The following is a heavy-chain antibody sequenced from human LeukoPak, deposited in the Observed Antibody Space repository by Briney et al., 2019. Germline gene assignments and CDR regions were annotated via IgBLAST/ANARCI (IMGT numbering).Heavy chain of an antibody. CDR3: GRAISGSIDY. Sequence: SETLSLTCTVSGDSINSYYWTWVRQPPGKRLEWIGYIHYSGRSDYNPSLKSRVTISVDTSRTQFFLKLSSVTAADTAVYYCGRAISGSIDYWGQGTLVSVSS. J-gene: IGHJ4*02. CDR1: GDSINSYY. D-gene: IGHD3-10*01. V-gene: IGHV4-59*01. CDR2: IHYSGRS.